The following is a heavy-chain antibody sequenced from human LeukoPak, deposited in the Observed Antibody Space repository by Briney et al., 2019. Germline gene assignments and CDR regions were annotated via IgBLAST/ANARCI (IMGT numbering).Heavy chain of an antibody. D-gene: IGHD3-16*01. CDR1: GFTFSTYN. V-gene: IGHV3-21*01. CDR3: ARARTTFDAFDF. J-gene: IGHJ3*01. Sequence: GGSLRLSCAASGFTFSTYNMNWVRQAPGKGLEWVSSISSSGSYIYYADSVKGRFTISRDNAKNSLFLQMNSLRAEDTAVYYCARARTTFDAFDFWGQGTMVTVSS. CDR2: ISSSGSYI.